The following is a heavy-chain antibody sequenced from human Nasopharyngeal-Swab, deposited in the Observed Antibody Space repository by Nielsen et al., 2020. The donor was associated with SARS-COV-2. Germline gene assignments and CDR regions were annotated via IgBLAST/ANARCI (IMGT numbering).Heavy chain of an antibody. CDR2: IIPIFGSA. Sequence: SVKVSCKASGGTFSSYAISWVRQAPGQGLEWMGGIIPIFGSANYAQKFQGRVTITADESTSTAYMELSSLRSEDTAVYYCARVRPGEVWLYFFDYWAREPWSPSPQ. CDR3: ARVRPGEVWLYFFDY. J-gene: IGHJ4*02. CDR1: GGTFSSYA. D-gene: IGHD3-16*01. V-gene: IGHV1-69*13.